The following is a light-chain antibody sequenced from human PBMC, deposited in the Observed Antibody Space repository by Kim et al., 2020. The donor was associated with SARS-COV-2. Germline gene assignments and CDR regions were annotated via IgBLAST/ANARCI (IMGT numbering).Light chain of an antibody. CDR1: QSISSW. V-gene: IGKV1-5*03. CDR3: QQSNSYSLT. Sequence: EIQMTQSPSTLSASVGDRVTITCRASQSISSWLAWYQQKPGKAPKLLIYKASSLEGGVPSRFSGSGSGTDFTLTISSLQPDDFATYYCQQSNSYSLTFGGGTKLEIK. J-gene: IGKJ4*01. CDR2: KAS.